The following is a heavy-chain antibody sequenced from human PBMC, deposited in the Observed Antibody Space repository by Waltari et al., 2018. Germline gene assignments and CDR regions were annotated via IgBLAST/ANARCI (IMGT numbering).Heavy chain of an antibody. V-gene: IGHV4-61*09. D-gene: IGHD3-10*01. CDR2: IYTSGST. Sequence: QVQLQESGPGLVKPSQTLSLTCTVSGGSISSGSYYWSWIRQPAGKGLEWIGYIYTSGSTNYNPSLKSRVTISVDTSKNQFSLKLSSVTAADTAVYYCARDRPTYGSGSSDAFDIWGQGTMVTVSS. CDR3: ARDRPTYGSGSSDAFDI. J-gene: IGHJ3*02. CDR1: GGSISSGSYY.